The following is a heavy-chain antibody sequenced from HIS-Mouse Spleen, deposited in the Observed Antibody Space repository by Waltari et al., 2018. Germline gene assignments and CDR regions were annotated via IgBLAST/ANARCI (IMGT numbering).Heavy chain of an antibody. CDR3: ATRWAVAGKPFNWFDP. CDR1: GYTLTELS. D-gene: IGHD6-19*01. V-gene: IGHV1-24*01. CDR2: FDPEDGET. Sequence: QVQLVQSGAEVKKPGASVKVSCKVSGYTLTELSMHWVRPAPGKGLEWMGGFDPEDGETIYAQKFQGRVTMTEDTSTDTAYMELSSLRSEDTAVYYCATRWAVAGKPFNWFDPWGQGTLVTVSS. J-gene: IGHJ5*02.